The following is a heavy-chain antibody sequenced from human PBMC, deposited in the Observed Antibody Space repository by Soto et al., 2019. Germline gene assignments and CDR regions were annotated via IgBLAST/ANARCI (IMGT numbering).Heavy chain of an antibody. CDR2: IYHSGST. CDR1: GDSISGSFS. D-gene: IGHD3-10*01. J-gene: IGHJ4*02. CDR3: ARADIIRGAPIDS. V-gene: IGHV4-30-2*01. Sequence: QVQLQESASGLVKPSQALSLTCVVSGDSISGSFSWHWVRRPPGEGLEWLGYIYHSGSTHYSPSLRGRITMSVDTSKNMFSLKLTDVTAADTAVYYCARADIIRGAPIDSWGQGTLVSVSS.